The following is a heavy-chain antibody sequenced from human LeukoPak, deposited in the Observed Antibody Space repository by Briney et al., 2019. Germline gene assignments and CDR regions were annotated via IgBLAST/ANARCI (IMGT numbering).Heavy chain of an antibody. CDR1: GFPFSIYW. J-gene: IGHJ4*02. D-gene: IGHD5-18*01. V-gene: IGHV3-7*01. CDR2: IKHDGSDA. CDR3: VKGGWIHILDC. Sequence: GVSLRLSCAASGFPFSIYWMTWVRQTPGKGLEGVANIKHDGSDAYYADSVSRRLTVSRDNAKNSLYLQMNSLRAEDTAVYYCVKGGWIHILDCGGQGTLVTVSP.